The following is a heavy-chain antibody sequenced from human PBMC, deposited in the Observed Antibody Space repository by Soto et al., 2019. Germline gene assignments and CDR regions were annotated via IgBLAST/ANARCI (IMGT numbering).Heavy chain of an antibody. D-gene: IGHD3-16*01. CDR1: GFTFDGYT. CDR2: ISWDSGRI. J-gene: IGHJ6*02. V-gene: IGHV3-9*01. CDR3: AKARLWGGDGYNSYYYNDMDV. Sequence: SLKISCAASGFTFDGYTMHRVRQGPGKGLEWVSGISWDSGRIGYAEPVKGRFTISRDNAKNSLYLQMNSLRPEDTALYYCAKARLWGGDGYNSYYYNDMDVWGQGTTVTVSS.